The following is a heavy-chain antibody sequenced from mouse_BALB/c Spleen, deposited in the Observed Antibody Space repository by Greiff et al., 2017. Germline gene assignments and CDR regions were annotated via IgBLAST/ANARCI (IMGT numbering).Heavy chain of an antibody. Sequence: QGQLQQSGAELMKPGASVKISCKATGYTFSSYWIEWVKQRPGHGLEWIGEILPGSGSTNYNEKFKGKATLTADKSSSTAYMQLSSLTSENSAVYFCARGDYGSSYGYFDVWGAGTTVTGSS. CDR2: ILPGSGST. CDR1: GYTFSSYW. CDR3: ARGDYGSSYGYFDV. D-gene: IGHD1-1*01. J-gene: IGHJ1*01. V-gene: IGHV1-9*01.